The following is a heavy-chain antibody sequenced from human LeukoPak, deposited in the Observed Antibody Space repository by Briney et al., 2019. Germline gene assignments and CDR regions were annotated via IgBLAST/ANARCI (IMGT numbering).Heavy chain of an antibody. CDR1: KNTFSGYY. CDR2: INPNSGGT. CDR3: ARDAGYDQYYYYYYMDV. Sequence: VASVKVSCKTSKNTFSGYYIHWVRQAPGQGLEWMGWINPNSGGTNYAQKFQGRVTMTRDTSISTAYMELSRLRSDDTAVYYCARDAGYDQYYYYYYMDVWGKGTTVTVSS. J-gene: IGHJ6*03. D-gene: IGHD5-12*01. V-gene: IGHV1-2*02.